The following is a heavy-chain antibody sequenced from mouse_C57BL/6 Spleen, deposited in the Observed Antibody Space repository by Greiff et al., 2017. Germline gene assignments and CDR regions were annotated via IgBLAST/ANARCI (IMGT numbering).Heavy chain of an antibody. V-gene: IGHV1-85*01. CDR1: GYTFTSYD. J-gene: IGHJ3*01. Sequence: VKLLESGPELVKPGASVKLSCKASGYTFTSYDINWVKQRPGQGLEWIGWIYPRDGSTKYNEKFKGKATLTVDTSSSTAYMELHSLTSEDSAVYFCARSGIYYDYTGAYWGQGTLVTVSA. CDR2: IYPRDGST. CDR3: ARSGIYYDYTGAY. D-gene: IGHD2-4*01.